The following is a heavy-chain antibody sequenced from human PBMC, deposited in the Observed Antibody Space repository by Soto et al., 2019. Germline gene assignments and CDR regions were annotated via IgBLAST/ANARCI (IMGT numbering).Heavy chain of an antibody. Sequence: GESLKISCKGSGYSFTSYWIGWVRQMPGKGLEWMGIIYPGDSDTRYSPSFQGQVTISADKSISTAYLQWSSLKASDTAMYYCARRYCSGGSCYWPDYWGQGTLVTVSS. CDR3: ARRYCSGGSCYWPDY. J-gene: IGHJ4*02. CDR1: GYSFTSYW. V-gene: IGHV5-51*01. D-gene: IGHD2-15*01. CDR2: IYPGDSDT.